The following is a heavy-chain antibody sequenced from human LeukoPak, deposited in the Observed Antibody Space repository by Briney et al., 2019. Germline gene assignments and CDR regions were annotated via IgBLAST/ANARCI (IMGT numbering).Heavy chain of an antibody. J-gene: IGHJ4*02. CDR2: MNPNSGNT. CDR1: GYTFTSYD. CDR3: ARNVWFGEYWFDY. V-gene: IGHV1-8*01. Sequence: ASVKVSCKASGYTFTSYDINWVRQATGQGLEWMGWMNPNSGNTGYAQKFRGRVTMTRNTSISTAYMELSSLRSEDTAVYYCARNVWFGEYWFDYWGQGTLVTVSS. D-gene: IGHD3-10*01.